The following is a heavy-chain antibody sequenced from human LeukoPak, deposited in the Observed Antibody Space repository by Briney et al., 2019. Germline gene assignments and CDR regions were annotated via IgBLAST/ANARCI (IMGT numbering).Heavy chain of an antibody. CDR3: ARDVAPVYPTGWFDP. D-gene: IGHD2-8*01. CDR1: GYTFTSYG. V-gene: IGHV1-46*01. J-gene: IGHJ5*02. Sequence: ASVKVSCKASGYTFTSYGISWVRQAPGQGLEWMGIINPSGGSTSYAQKFQGRVTVTRDTSTSTVYMELSSLRSEDTAVYYCARDVAPVYPTGWFDPWGQGTLVTVSS. CDR2: INPSGGST.